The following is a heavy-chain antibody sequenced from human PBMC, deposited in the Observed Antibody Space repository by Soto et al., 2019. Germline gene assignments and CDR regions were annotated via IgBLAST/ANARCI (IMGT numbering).Heavy chain of an antibody. Sequence: SETLSLTCTVSGGYISSYDWSWIRQPPGKGLEWIGYIYYSGSTNYNPSLKSRVTISVDTSKNQFSLKLSSVTAADTAVYYCARGSTGYSSSWYRYWGQGTLVTVSS. CDR1: GGYISSYD. CDR2: IYYSGST. J-gene: IGHJ4*02. CDR3: ARGSTGYSSSWYRY. V-gene: IGHV4-59*08. D-gene: IGHD6-13*01.